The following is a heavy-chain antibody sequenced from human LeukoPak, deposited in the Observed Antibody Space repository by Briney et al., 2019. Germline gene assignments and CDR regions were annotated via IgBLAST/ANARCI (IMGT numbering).Heavy chain of an antibody. D-gene: IGHD3-16*01. CDR3: ARVVWVSGPFDY. Sequence: SVKVSCKASGGTFSSYAISWVRQAPGQGLEWMGGIIPIFGTANYAQKFQGRVTITADESTSTAYMELSSLRSEDTAVYYCARVVWVSGPFDYWGLGTLVTVSS. CDR1: GGTFSSYA. J-gene: IGHJ4*02. CDR2: IIPIFGTA. V-gene: IGHV1-69*13.